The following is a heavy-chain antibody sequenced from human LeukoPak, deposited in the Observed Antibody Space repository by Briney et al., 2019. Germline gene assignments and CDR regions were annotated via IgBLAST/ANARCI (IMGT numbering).Heavy chain of an antibody. V-gene: IGHV3-23*01. D-gene: IGHD4-17*01. J-gene: IGHJ6*02. CDR1: GFTFSSYA. Sequence: SGGSLRLSCAASGFTFSSYAMSWVRQAPGKGLEWVSAISGSGDNTYYADSVKGRFTISRDNSKNTLYLQMNSLRAEDTAVYYCAKDKDLTVTTDLYYYYYGMDVWGQGTTVTVSS. CDR3: AKDKDLTVTTDLYYYYYGMDV. CDR2: ISGSGDNT.